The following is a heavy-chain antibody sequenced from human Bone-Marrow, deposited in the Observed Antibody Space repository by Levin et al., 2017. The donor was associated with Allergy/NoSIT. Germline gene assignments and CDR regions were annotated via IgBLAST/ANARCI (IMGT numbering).Heavy chain of an antibody. D-gene: IGHD2-2*01. V-gene: IGHV3-23*01. CDR1: GFTFSSYA. CDR3: AKKGGRYCSSTSCSSDFDY. CDR2: ISGSGGST. Sequence: GGSLRLSCAASGFTFSSYAMSWVRQAPGKGLEWVSAISGSGGSTYYADSVKGRFTISRDNSKNTLYLQMNSLRAGDTAVYYCAKKGGRYCSSTSCSSDFDYWGQGTLVTVSS. J-gene: IGHJ4*02.